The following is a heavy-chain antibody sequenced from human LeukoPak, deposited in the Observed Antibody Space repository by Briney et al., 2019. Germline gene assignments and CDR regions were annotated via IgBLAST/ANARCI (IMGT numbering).Heavy chain of an antibody. V-gene: IGHV3-11*03. CDR3: ARPAPKYFYDSSGYHFDY. Sequence: GRFSISRDNAKNSVYLQMNSLRVEDTAVYYCARPAPKYFYDSSGYHFDYWGQGTLVTVSS. D-gene: IGHD3-22*01. J-gene: IGHJ4*02.